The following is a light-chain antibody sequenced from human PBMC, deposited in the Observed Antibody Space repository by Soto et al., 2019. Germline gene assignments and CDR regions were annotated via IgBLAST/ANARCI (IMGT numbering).Light chain of an antibody. CDR2: DVS. J-gene: IGKJ1*01. V-gene: IGKV1-5*01. Sequence: DIQMTQSPSTLSASVGDVVTITCRASQTISSWLAWYQQKPGKAPKLLIYDVSSLESGVPSRFSGSGSGTEFTLTISSLQPDDFATYYCKQYNTFWTFGQGTKVDIK. CDR3: KQYNTFWT. CDR1: QTISSW.